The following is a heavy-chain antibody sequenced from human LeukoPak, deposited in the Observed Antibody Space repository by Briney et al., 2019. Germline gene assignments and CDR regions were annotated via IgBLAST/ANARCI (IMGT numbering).Heavy chain of an antibody. Sequence: GGSLRLSCAASGFTFSSYSMNWVRQAPGKGLEWVSTISGSGGSTYYADSVKGRFTISRDNSKNTLYLQMNSLRAEDTAVYYCARDFYYGSGSYYKVFDYWGQGTLVTVSS. CDR1: GFTFSSYS. D-gene: IGHD3-10*01. V-gene: IGHV3-23*01. J-gene: IGHJ4*02. CDR2: ISGSGGST. CDR3: ARDFYYGSGSYYKVFDY.